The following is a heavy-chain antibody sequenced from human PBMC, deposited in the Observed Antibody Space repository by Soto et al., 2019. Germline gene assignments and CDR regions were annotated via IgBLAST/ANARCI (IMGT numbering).Heavy chain of an antibody. CDR3: EIGNHSSLQWLYFDL. J-gene: IGHJ2*01. Sequence: QVQLVQSGAEVKKPGSSVQVSCKASGGTFSNYPISWVRQAPGQGLEWMGGIIPIFGTVNYAQKFQGRVTITADDYTSSADMELSSLRSEDTAVYSCEIGNHSSLQWLYFDLWGRVTLVTVSS. CDR1: GGTFSNYP. CDR2: IIPIFGTV. D-gene: IGHD3-10*01. V-gene: IGHV1-69*12.